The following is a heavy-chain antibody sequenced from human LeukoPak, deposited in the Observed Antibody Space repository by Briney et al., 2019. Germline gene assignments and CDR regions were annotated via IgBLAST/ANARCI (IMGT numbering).Heavy chain of an antibody. Sequence: SETLSLTCTVSGGSISSYYLSWIRQPPGKGLEWIGYIYYSGSTNYNPSLKSRVTISVDTSKNQFSLKLSSVTAADTAVYYCARALYYYDSSGPHWFFDLWGRGTLVTVSS. D-gene: IGHD3-22*01. J-gene: IGHJ2*01. V-gene: IGHV4-59*01. CDR1: GGSISSYY. CDR2: IYYSGST. CDR3: ARALYYYDSSGPHWFFDL.